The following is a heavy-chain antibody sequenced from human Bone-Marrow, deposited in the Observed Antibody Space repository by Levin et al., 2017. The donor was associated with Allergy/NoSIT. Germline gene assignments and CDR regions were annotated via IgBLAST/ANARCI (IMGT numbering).Heavy chain of an antibody. D-gene: IGHD4/OR15-4a*01. CDR1: GISFSRYW. V-gene: IGHV3-74*01. J-gene: IGHJ2*01. CDR2: INTDGSNT. Sequence: PGGSLRLSCAASGISFSRYWMHWVRQAPGKGLVWVSRINTDGSNTDYANSVEGRFTVSRNNAKNTVYLQIHNLRAEDTAMYYCARDLYGEGSAYFDLWGRGTLVTVSS. CDR3: ARDLYGEGSAYFDL.